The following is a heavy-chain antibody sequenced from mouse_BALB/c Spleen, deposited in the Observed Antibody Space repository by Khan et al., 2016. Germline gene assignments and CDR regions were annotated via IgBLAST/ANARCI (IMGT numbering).Heavy chain of an antibody. CDR1: GYSITSDYA. J-gene: IGHJ3*01. Sequence: EVQLQESGPGLVKPSQSLFLTCTVTGYSITSDYAWNWIRQFPGNKLEWMGYISYSGSTSYNPSLKSRISITRDTSKNQFFLQLNSVTTEDTATYYCAINWDEEDYWGQGTLVTVSA. D-gene: IGHD4-1*02. CDR3: AINWDEEDY. V-gene: IGHV3-2*02. CDR2: ISYSGST.